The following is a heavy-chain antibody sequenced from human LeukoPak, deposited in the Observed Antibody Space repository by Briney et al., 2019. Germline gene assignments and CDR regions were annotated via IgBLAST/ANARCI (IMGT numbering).Heavy chain of an antibody. V-gene: IGHV3-23*01. Sequence: SGGSLRLSCAASGFTFSSYAMSWVRQAPGKGLEWVAVINGGGGGTYYVDSVKGRFTISRDNAKNSLYLQMNSLRAEDTAVYYCAKEGGRLLYYFDYWGQGTLVTVSS. CDR2: INGGGGGT. CDR3: AKEGGRLLYYFDY. J-gene: IGHJ4*02. CDR1: GFTFSSYA. D-gene: IGHD2/OR15-2a*01.